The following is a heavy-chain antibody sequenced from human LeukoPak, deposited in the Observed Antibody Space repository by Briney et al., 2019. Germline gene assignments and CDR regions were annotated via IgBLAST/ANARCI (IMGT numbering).Heavy chain of an antibody. CDR2: INSDGRIT. D-gene: IGHD2-2*01. CDR3: ASSTQISKYADY. V-gene: IGHV3-74*01. Sequence: PDGSHPLSCAASGFTFSSYWMHWVRQAPGKGLVWVSRINSDGRITTYADSVRGRFTISRDNAKSTLYLQMNSLRAEDTAVYYCASSTQISKYADYWGQGALGSVSS. J-gene: IGHJ4*02. CDR1: GFTFSSYW.